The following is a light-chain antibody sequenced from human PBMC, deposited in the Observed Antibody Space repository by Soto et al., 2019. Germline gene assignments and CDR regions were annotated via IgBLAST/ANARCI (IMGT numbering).Light chain of an antibody. CDR1: QSIANW. CDR3: QQYDSPPVT. Sequence: DIQMTQSPSTLSASVGESVTITCRASQSIANWLAWCQQKPGKAPKLLIYKASSLASGVPARFSSSGYGTDFPLTITILQPDDFATYYWQQYDSPPVTFGQGTAVEIK. V-gene: IGKV1-5*03. CDR2: KAS. J-gene: IGKJ1*01.